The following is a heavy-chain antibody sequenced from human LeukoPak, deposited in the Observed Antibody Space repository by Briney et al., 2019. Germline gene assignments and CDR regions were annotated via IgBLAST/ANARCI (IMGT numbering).Heavy chain of an antibody. CDR2: IYYSGST. J-gene: IGHJ6*02. CDR3: ARDRVVPAAYYYYYYGMDV. Sequence: SETLSLTCTVSGGSISSGDYYWSWIRQPPGKGLEWIGYIYYSGSTYYNPSLKSRVTISVDTSKNQCSLKLSSVTAADTAVYYCARDRVVPAAYYYYYYGMDVWGQGTTVTVSS. V-gene: IGHV4-30-4*01. D-gene: IGHD2-2*01. CDR1: GGSISSGDYY.